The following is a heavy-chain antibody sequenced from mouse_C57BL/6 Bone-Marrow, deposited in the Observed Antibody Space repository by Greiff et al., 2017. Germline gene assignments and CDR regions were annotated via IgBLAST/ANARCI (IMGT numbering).Heavy chain of an antibody. CDR1: GFTFSSYA. V-gene: IGHV5-4*01. CDR2: ISDGGSYT. J-gene: IGHJ3*01. CDR3: ARDYGNYGFAY. Sequence: EVQVVESGGGLVKPGGSLKLSCAASGFTFSSYAMSWVRQTPEKRLEWVATISDGGSYTYYPDNVKGRFTISRDNAKNNLYLQMSHLKSEDTAMYYCARDYGNYGFAYWGQGTLVTVSA. D-gene: IGHD2-1*01.